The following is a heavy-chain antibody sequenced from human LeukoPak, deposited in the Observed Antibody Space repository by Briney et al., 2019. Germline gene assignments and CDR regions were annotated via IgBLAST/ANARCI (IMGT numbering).Heavy chain of an antibody. CDR2: INHSGST. D-gene: IGHD3-10*01. Sequence: SETLSLTCAVYGGSFSGYYWSWIRQPPGKGLEWIGEINHSGSTNYNPPLKSRVTISVDTSKNQFSLKLSSVTAADTAVYYCARVATYYYGSGSYSNWFDPWGQGTLVTVSS. J-gene: IGHJ5*02. CDR1: GGSFSGYY. CDR3: ARVATYYYGSGSYSNWFDP. V-gene: IGHV4-34*01.